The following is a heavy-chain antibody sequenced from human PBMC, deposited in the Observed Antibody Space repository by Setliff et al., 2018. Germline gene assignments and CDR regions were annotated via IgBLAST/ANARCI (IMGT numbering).Heavy chain of an antibody. CDR2: IMDGRDT. V-gene: IGHV4-34*12. CDR3: ARHATYYYGSGNLPFDH. CDR1: GESSSGYY. Sequence: SETLSLTCAIYGESSSGYYWSWIRQSQGKTLEWIGEIMDGRDTVYNPSLNSRVTMSFDTSRNQFSLELSSVTAADTAVYYCARHATYYYGSGNLPFDHWAQGSLVTVSS. J-gene: IGHJ4*02. D-gene: IGHD3-10*01.